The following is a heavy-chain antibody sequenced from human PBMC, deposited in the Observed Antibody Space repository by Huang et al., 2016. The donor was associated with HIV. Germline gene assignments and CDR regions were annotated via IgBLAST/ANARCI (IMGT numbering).Heavy chain of an antibody. V-gene: IGHV1-69*13. CDR1: GGTFSSYA. J-gene: IGHJ4*02. CDR3: ARARGYYDSSVSYYFDY. Sequence: QVQLVQSGAEVKKPGSSVKVSCKASGGTFSSYAISWVRQAPGQGLEWMGGILPIFGTAKYAQKFQGRVTITADESTSTAYMELSSLRSEETAVYYCARARGYYDSSVSYYFDYWGQGTLVTVSS. CDR2: ILPIFGTA. D-gene: IGHD3-22*01.